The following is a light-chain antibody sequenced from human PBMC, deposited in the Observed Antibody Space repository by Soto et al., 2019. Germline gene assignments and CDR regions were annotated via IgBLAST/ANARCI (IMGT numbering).Light chain of an antibody. CDR3: QQYDILPIT. CDR2: DAS. V-gene: IGKV1-33*01. Sequence: IQMTQSPSSLSSSVFKRFTLTCQASHDINIYLNWYQQKPGKAPNLLIYDASNLEIGVPSRFSGSGSGTHFTFTISSLQTEDIGTYYCQQYDILPITFGRGTRLEIK. J-gene: IGKJ5*01. CDR1: HDINIY.